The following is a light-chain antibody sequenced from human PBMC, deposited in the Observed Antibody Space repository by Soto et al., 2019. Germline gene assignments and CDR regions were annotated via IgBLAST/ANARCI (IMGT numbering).Light chain of an antibody. CDR1: SSDVGGYNY. J-gene: IGLJ1*01. V-gene: IGLV2-14*01. CDR2: AVS. Sequence: QSVLTQPASVSGSPGQSITISCTGTSSDVGGYNYVAWYQQHPGKAPQLMIYAVSNRPSGVYNRFSGSKSGNTASLTIYGFQGEDEADYYCSSYTSSSTLYVFGTGTKLTV. CDR3: SSYTSSSTLYV.